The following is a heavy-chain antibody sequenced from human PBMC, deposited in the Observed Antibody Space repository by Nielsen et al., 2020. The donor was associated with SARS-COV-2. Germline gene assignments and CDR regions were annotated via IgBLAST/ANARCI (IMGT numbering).Heavy chain of an antibody. V-gene: IGHV3-11*01. J-gene: IGHJ4*02. CDR2: ISSSGSTI. CDR1: GFTFSDYY. D-gene: IGHD7-27*01. CDR3: ARDLGLRDYYFDY. Sequence: GESLKISCAASGFTFSDYYMSWIRQAPGKGLEWVSYISSSGSTIYYADSVRGRFTISRDNAKNSLYLQMNSLRAEDTAVYYCARDLGLRDYYFDYWGQGTLVTVSS.